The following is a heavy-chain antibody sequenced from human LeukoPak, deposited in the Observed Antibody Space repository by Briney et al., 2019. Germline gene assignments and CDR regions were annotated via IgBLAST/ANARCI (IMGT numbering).Heavy chain of an antibody. CDR2: IKQDGSEK. J-gene: IGHJ3*02. CDR3: ARDWGWNDPRWAFDI. Sequence: GGSLRLSCAASGFTFSSYWMSWVRQAPGKGLEWVANIKQDGSEKYYVDSVKGRFTISRDNAKNSLYLQMNSLRAEDTAVYYCARDWGWNDPRWAFDIWGQGTMVTVSS. D-gene: IGHD1-1*01. CDR1: GFTFSSYW. V-gene: IGHV3-7*01.